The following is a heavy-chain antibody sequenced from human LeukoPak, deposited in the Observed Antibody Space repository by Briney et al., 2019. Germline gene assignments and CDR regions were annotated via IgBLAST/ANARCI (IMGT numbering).Heavy chain of an antibody. CDR3: AQDSGDGYFQH. V-gene: IGHV4-4*07. Sequence: PSETLSLTCTVSGVSISSYYWSWIRQPAGKGLEWIGRIQSSGSTNHNPSLKSRVTMSVDTSKNQFSLKLRSVTAADTAVYYCAQDSGDGYFQHWGQGARVTVSS. CDR2: IQSSGST. J-gene: IGHJ1*01. D-gene: IGHD4-17*01. CDR1: GVSISSYY.